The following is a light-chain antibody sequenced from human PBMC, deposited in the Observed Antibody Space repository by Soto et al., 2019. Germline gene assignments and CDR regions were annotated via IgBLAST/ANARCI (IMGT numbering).Light chain of an antibody. Sequence: QSALTQPASVSGSPGQSITISCTGTSSDVGGSTFVSWYQQLPGKAPKLIIFDVSYRPSGVSNRFSGSKSGNTASLTISGLQAEDEADYYCGSYRTSTTLYVFGTGTKLTVL. CDR3: GSYRTSTTLYV. J-gene: IGLJ1*01. CDR2: DVS. V-gene: IGLV2-14*01. CDR1: SSDVGGSTF.